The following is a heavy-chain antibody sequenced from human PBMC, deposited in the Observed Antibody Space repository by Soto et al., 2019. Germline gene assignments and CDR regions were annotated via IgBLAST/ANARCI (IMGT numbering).Heavy chain of an antibody. CDR3: ARDPGRAAAGTRWFDP. CDR1: GYIFTSYG. D-gene: IGHD6-13*01. Sequence: ASVKVSCKASGYIFTSYGISWVRQAPGQGLEWMGWISAYNGNTNYAQKLQGRVTMTTDTSTSTAYMELRSLRSDDTAVYYCARDPGRAAAGTRWFDPWGQGTLVTVSS. J-gene: IGHJ5*02. CDR2: ISAYNGNT. V-gene: IGHV1-18*01.